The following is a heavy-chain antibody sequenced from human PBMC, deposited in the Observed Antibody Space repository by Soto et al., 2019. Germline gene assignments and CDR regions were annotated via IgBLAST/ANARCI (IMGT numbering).Heavy chain of an antibody. Sequence: GESLKISCKGSGYSFSDYWIAWVRQMPGKGLEWVGIIYPGDSDTRYSPSLQGQVTISADRSSSTAYLQWSSLRASDTAMYYCARQNFNYDYIWGSYYRGFDIWGQGTMGTVSS. CDR1: GYSFSDYW. V-gene: IGHV5-51*01. D-gene: IGHD3-16*01. CDR2: IYPGDSDT. CDR3: ARQNFNYDYIWGSYYRGFDI. J-gene: IGHJ3*02.